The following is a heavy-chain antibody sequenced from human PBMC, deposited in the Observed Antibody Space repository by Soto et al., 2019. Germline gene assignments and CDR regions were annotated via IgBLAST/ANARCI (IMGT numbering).Heavy chain of an antibody. Sequence: GGPLRLSWAASGFTFSSYAMILIRQAPGKGLEWVSAISGSGGSTYYADSVKGRFTISRDNSKNTLYLQMNSLRAEDTAVYYCAKVGKYYGSGSYQDGPYFDYWGQGTLVTVSS. J-gene: IGHJ4*02. CDR3: AKVGKYYGSGSYQDGPYFDY. D-gene: IGHD3-10*01. CDR2: ISGSGGST. V-gene: IGHV3-23*01. CDR1: GFTFSSYA.